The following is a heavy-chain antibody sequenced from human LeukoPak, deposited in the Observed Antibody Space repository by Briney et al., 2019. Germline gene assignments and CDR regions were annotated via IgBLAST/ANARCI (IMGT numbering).Heavy chain of an antibody. Sequence: GSSVKVSCKASGGTFSSYAIGWVRQAPGQGLEWMGRIIPILGIANYAQKFQGRVTITADKSTSTAYMELSSLRSEDTAVYYCARDHLPLNSSGWIDYWGQGTLVTVSS. J-gene: IGHJ4*02. V-gene: IGHV1-69*04. CDR3: ARDHLPLNSSGWIDY. CDR2: IIPILGIA. CDR1: GGTFSSYA. D-gene: IGHD6-19*01.